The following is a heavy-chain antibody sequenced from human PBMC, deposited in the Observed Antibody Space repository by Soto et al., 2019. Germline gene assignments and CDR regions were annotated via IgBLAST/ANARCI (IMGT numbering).Heavy chain of an antibody. CDR3: AKAVIRSIAARRPRYEPDY. CDR2: ISGSGGST. Sequence: GGSLRLSCAASGFTFSSYAMSWVRQAPGKGLEWVSAISGSGGSTYYADSVKGRFTISRDNSKNTLYLQMNSLRAEDTAVYYCAKAVIRSIAARRPRYEPDYWGQGTLVTVSS. J-gene: IGHJ4*02. D-gene: IGHD6-6*01. CDR1: GFTFSSYA. V-gene: IGHV3-23*01.